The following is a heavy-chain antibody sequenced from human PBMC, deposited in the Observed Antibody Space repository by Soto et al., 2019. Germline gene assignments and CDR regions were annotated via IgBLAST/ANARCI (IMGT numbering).Heavy chain of an antibody. D-gene: IGHD3-3*01. CDR3: ARENYDFWSGYEEYYYYGMDV. CDR1: GGSISSSSYY. V-gene: IGHV4-39*02. J-gene: IGHJ6*02. Sequence: QLQLQESGPGLVKPSETLSLTCTVSGGSISSSSYYWGWIRQPPGKGLEWIGSIYYSGSTYYNPSLKSRVTISVDTSKNQFSLKLSSVTAADTAVYYCARENYDFWSGYEEYYYYGMDVWGQGTTVTVSS. CDR2: IYYSGST.